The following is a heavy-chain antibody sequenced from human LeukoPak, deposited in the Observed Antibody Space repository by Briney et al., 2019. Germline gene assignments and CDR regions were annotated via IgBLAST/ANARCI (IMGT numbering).Heavy chain of an antibody. CDR1: GFTFSDYY. J-gene: IGHJ4*02. D-gene: IGHD3-22*01. V-gene: IGHV3-11*06. CDR2: ISSNSSYT. Sequence: GGSLRLSCAASGFTFSDYYMSWIRQAPGKGLEWVSYISSNSSYTNYADSVKGRFTISRDNAKNSLYLQMKSLRAEDTAVYYCARGGKYYYDSSGYYYFAYWGQGTLVTVSS. CDR3: ARGGKYYYDSSGYYYFAY.